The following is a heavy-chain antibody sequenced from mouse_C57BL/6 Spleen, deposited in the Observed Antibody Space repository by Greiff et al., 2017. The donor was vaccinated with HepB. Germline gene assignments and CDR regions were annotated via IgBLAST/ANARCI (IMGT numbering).Heavy chain of an antibody. CDR2: ILPGSGST. V-gene: IGHV1-9*01. D-gene: IGHD1-1*01. Sequence: QVQLKESGAELMKPGASVKLSCKATGYTFTGYWIEWVKQRPGHGLEWIGEILPGSGSTNYNEKFKGKATFTADTSSNTAYMHLSSLTTEDSAIYYCAGGYGLWFAYWGQGTLVTVSA. J-gene: IGHJ3*01. CDR1: GYTFTGYW. CDR3: AGGYGLWFAY.